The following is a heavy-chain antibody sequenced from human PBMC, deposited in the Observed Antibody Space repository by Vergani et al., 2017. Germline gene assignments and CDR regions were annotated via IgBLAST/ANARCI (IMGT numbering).Heavy chain of an antibody. V-gene: IGHV4-61*02. CDR2: IYTSGST. CDR3: ARLWEDYGHFDY. Sequence: QVQLQESGPGLVRPSQTLSLTCTVSGGSISSGNYYWSWIRQPAGKGLEWIGRIYTSGSTKYNPSLKSRLSISADMSKNQFSLKLSSVTAADTAVYYCARLWEDYGHFDYWGQGTLVTVSS. J-gene: IGHJ4*02. D-gene: IGHD4-17*01. CDR1: GGSISSGNYY.